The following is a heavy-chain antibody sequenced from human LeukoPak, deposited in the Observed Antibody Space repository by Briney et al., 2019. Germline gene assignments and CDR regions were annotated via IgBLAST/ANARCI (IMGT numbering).Heavy chain of an antibody. V-gene: IGHV4-61*02. CDR2: IYTSGST. CDR1: GDSISSSSYY. Sequence: KPSETLSLPCTVSGDSISSSSYYGGWIRQPGGKGLEWIGRIYTSGSTNYNPSLKSRVTMSVDTSKNQFSLKLSSVTAADTAVYYCARWPYYYYYMDVWGKGTTVTVSS. J-gene: IGHJ6*03. CDR3: ARWPYYYYYMDV.